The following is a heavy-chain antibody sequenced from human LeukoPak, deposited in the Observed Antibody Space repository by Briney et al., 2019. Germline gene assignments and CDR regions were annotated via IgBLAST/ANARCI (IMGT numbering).Heavy chain of an antibody. CDR1: GFTFSNYD. CDR3: ARDPGTATRGFHMDV. D-gene: IGHD6-13*01. Sequence: SGGSLRLSCAASGFTFSNYDMHWVRQAPGKGLEGLTLIWSDGRIEQYAASVKGRITISRDNSKNTVYLQMNSLRGEDTAVYYCARDPGTATRGFHMDVWGKGTRITVSS. J-gene: IGHJ6*03. V-gene: IGHV3-33*01. CDR2: IWSDGRIE.